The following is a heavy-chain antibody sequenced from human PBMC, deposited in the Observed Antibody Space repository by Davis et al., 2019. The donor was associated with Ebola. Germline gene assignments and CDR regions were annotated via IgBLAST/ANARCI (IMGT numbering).Heavy chain of an antibody. D-gene: IGHD5-24*01. J-gene: IGHJ2*01. Sequence: PGGSLRLSCAASGFTFSSYWMSWVRQAPGKGLEWVSYISSSSSTIYYADSVKGRFTISRDNAKNSLYLQMNSLRAEDTAVYYCARRRWLQMNWYFDLWGRGTLVTVSS. CDR1: GFTFSSYW. V-gene: IGHV3-48*01. CDR3: ARRRWLQMNWYFDL. CDR2: ISSSSSTI.